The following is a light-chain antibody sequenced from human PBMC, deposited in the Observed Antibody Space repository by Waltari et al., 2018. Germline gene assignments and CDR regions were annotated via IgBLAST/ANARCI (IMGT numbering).Light chain of an antibody. CDR3: SSYAGSHYWV. J-gene: IGLJ3*02. CDR1: GSDAGKYDS. Sequence: QSALTQPPAASGSPGQSVTISCTGTGSDAGKYDSVSWYQQHPGKAPKLMIYELSKRPSGVPDRFSGSKSGNTAYLTVSGLQAEDEADYYCSSYAGSHYWVFGGGTKLTVL. CDR2: ELS. V-gene: IGLV2-8*01.